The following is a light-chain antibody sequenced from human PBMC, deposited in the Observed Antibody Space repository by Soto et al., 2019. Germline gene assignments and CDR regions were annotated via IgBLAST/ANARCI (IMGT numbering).Light chain of an antibody. V-gene: IGLV2-8*01. Sequence: QSVLTQPPSASGSPGQSVTISCTGTSSDVGGYDYVSWYQQHPGKAPKLMIYEVNKRPSGVPDRFSGSKSGNTASLIVSGLQAEDEADYYCSSYLGTVGGYVFGTGTTLTVL. CDR3: SSYLGTVGGYV. CDR1: SSDVGGYDY. J-gene: IGLJ1*01. CDR2: EVN.